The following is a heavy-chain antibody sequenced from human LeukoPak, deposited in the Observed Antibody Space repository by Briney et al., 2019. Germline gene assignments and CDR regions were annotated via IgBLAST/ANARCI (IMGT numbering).Heavy chain of an antibody. CDR3: AKDNDGICGYSSPCYGMDV. CDR1: GFTFSSYA. CDR2: ISGSGGST. D-gene: IGHD5-18*01. V-gene: IGHV3-23*01. Sequence: GGSLRLSCAASGFTFSSYAMSWVRQAPGKGLEWVSAISGSGGSTYYADSVKGRFTISRDNSKNTLYLQMNSLRAEDTAVYYCAKDNDGICGYSSPCYGMDVWGQGTTVTVSS. J-gene: IGHJ6*02.